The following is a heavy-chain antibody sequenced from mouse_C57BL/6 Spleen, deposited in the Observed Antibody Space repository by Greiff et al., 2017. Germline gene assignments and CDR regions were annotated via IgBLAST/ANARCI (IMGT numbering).Heavy chain of an antibody. J-gene: IGHJ4*01. Sequence: EVQLVESGEGLVKPGGSLKLSCAASGFTFSSYAMSWVRQTPEKRLEWVAYISSGGDYIYYADTVKGRFTFSRAHARNTLYLQMSSLKSEDTAMDYCTREPDDDDGPWAMDYWGQGTSVTVAS. CDR1: GFTFSSYA. V-gene: IGHV5-9-1*02. D-gene: IGHD2-4*01. CDR3: TREPDDDDGPWAMDY. CDR2: ISSGGDYI.